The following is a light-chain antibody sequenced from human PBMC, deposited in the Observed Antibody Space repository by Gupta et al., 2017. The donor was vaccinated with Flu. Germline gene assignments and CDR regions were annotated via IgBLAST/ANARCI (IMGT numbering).Light chain of an antibody. CDR3: QQYESNRTVT. CDR2: WAS. V-gene: IGKV4-1*01. Sequence: DIVMTQSPDSLAVSLGERATINCKSSQSVFYGSNNKNYLAWYQQKQGQPPRLLIYWASTREAGVPDRFSGSGYGTDFTLTISSRQAEDVAVYYCQQYESNRTVTFGQGTRLEIK. CDR1: QSVFYGSNNKNY. J-gene: IGKJ5*01.